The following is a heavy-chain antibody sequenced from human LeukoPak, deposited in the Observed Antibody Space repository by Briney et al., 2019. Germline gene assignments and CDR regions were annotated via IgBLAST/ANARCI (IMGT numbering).Heavy chain of an antibody. V-gene: IGHV3-30*18. D-gene: IGHD1-26*01. J-gene: IGHJ6*02. CDR2: TVSDGSNI. CDR1: GFTFSRSG. CDR3: ANKVSGSTLEAMDV. Sequence: QAGGSLRLSCAASGFTFSRSGMHWVRQAPGKGLEWVAVTVSDGSNIYYADSVKGRFTISRDNSKNTLYLQLNSLRPEDTAVYYCANKVSGSTLEAMDVWGQGTTVTVS.